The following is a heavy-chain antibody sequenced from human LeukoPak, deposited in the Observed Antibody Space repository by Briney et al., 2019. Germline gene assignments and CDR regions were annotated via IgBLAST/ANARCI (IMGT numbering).Heavy chain of an antibody. J-gene: IGHJ4*02. V-gene: IGHV4-39*01. D-gene: IGHD6-13*01. Sequence: SETLSLTCTVSGGSISSSSYYWGWIRQPPGKGLEWIGSIYYSGSTYYNPSLKSRVTISVDTSKNQFSLKLSSVTAADTAVYYCARRSSSWYGGGGIFDYWGQGTLVTVSS. CDR2: IYYSGST. CDR1: GGSISSSSYY. CDR3: ARRSSSWYGGGGIFDY.